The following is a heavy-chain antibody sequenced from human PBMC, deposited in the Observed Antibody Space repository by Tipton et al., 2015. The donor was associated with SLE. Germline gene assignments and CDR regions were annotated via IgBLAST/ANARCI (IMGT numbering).Heavy chain of an antibody. J-gene: IGHJ6*03. D-gene: IGHD1-26*01. CDR3: ARGGLGVSYYYYMDV. CDR2: VYYSGST. Sequence: TLSLTCTVSGGSINRSYWSWIRQPPGKGLEWIGYVYYSGSTNYNPSLKSRVTISVDTSKNQFSLKLSSVTAADTAVYYCARGGLGVSYYYYMDVWGKGTTVTVSS. V-gene: IGHV4-59*01. CDR1: GGSINRSY.